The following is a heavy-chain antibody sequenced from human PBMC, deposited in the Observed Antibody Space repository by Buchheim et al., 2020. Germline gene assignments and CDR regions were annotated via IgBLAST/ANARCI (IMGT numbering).Heavy chain of an antibody. J-gene: IGHJ4*02. CDR3: ATVASAGSIWDYLDY. D-gene: IGHD6-13*01. CDR1: GFTFSSYA. CDR2: ISYDGSNK. V-gene: IGHV3-30-3*01. Sequence: QVQLVESGGGVVQPGSSLRLSCTASGFTFSSYAMHWVRQAPGKGLQWVAVISYDGSNKYYADSVKGRFTISRDTSEHHLYLQMNSLRAEDSAVYSCATVASAGSIWDYLDYWGQGTL.